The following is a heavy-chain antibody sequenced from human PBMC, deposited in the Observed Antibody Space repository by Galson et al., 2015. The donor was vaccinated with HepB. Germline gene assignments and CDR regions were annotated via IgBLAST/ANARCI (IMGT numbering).Heavy chain of an antibody. D-gene: IGHD2-2*01. J-gene: IGHJ4*02. Sequence: SLRLSCAASGLTFSRYAMHWVRQAPGKGLEYVSAISGSGGSTFYADSVKGRFTISRDNSKNTLYLQMSSLRADDTAVYYCGPFGQTFSTNCPIDSWGQGTLVTVSS. CDR1: GLTFSRYA. CDR3: GPFGQTFSTNCPIDS. V-gene: IGHV3-64D*06. CDR2: ISGSGGST.